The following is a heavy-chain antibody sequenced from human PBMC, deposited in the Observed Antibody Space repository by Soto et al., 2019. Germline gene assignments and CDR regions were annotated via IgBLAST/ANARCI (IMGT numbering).Heavy chain of an antibody. V-gene: IGHV4-30-2*06. J-gene: IGHJ6*02. Sequence: QVKLQKSGSGLVKPSQTLSVTCSVSGGSMNSGGHSWSWIRQSAGEGLEWIWCICATGKTYYNPSLTRLVTIPLDTSKIQFSLNVSSVTDADSAVYYCARAPPGPSPRWDVLSQVTTVTVSS. CDR2: ICATGKT. CDR1: GGSMNSGGHS. CDR3: ARAPPGPSPRWDV. D-gene: IGHD3-10*01.